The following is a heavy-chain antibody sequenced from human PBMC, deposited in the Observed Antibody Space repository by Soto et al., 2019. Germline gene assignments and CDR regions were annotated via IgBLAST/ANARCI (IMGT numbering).Heavy chain of an antibody. Sequence: ASVKVSCKASGYSFTNNDVSWVRQATGQGLEWMGWMNPGSGDTGYLQKFQGRVTMTRDISIATTYMELSSLRSDDTAIYYCARMATFGSLNWFDPWGQGTLVTVSS. J-gene: IGHJ5*02. V-gene: IGHV1-8*01. CDR3: ARMATFGSLNWFDP. D-gene: IGHD3-16*01. CDR2: MNPGSGDT. CDR1: GYSFTNND.